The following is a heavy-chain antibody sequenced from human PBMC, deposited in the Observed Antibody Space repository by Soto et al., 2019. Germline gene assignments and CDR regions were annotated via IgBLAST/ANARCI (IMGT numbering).Heavy chain of an antibody. CDR3: ARDGPYYYASRMDV. V-gene: IGHV3-53*04. D-gene: IGHD3-10*01. CDR2: LHSGGDT. J-gene: IGHJ6*02. Sequence: EVQLVESGGGLVQPGGSLRLSCVAPGIPVSSNYMTWVRQAPGKGLEWVSVLHSGGDTYYANSVKGRFTISRHDSTNKVFLQMNSLSAEDTAVYYCARDGPYYYASRMDVWGQGTTVTVSS. CDR1: GIPVSSNY.